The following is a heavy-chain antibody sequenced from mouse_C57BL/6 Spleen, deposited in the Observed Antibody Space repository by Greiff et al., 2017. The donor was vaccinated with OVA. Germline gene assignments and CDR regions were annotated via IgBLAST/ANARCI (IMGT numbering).Heavy chain of an antibody. CDR3: ARGDYDYDGSYY. CDR2: IYPGSGST. Sequence: VKLQQPGAELVKPGASVKMSCKASGYTFTSYWITWVKQRPGQGLEWIGDIYPGSGSTNYNEKFKSKATLTVDTSSSTAYMQLSSLTSEDSAVYYCARGDYDYDGSYYWGQGTTLTVSS. D-gene: IGHD2-4*01. CDR1: GYTFTSYW. V-gene: IGHV1-55*01. J-gene: IGHJ2*01.